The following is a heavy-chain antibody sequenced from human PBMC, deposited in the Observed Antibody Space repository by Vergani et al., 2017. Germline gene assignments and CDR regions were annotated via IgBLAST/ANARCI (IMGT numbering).Heavy chain of an antibody. CDR1: GFTFSSYA. J-gene: IGHJ6*02. D-gene: IGHD3-22*01. CDR3: ANDLVAAYYYDSSGNYYYYGMDV. V-gene: IGHV3-23*01. Sequence: EVQLLESGGGLVQPGGSLRLSCAASGFTFSSYAMSWVRQAPGKGLEWVSAISGSGGSTYYADSVKGRFTISRDNSKNTLYLQMNSLRAEDTAVYYCANDLVAAYYYDSSGNYYYYGMDVWGQGTTVTVSS. CDR2: ISGSGGST.